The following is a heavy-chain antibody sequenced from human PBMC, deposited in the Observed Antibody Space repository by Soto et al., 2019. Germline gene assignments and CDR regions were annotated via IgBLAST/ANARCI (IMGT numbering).Heavy chain of an antibody. CDR1: GGSISSYY. D-gene: IGHD6-13*01. Sequence: TLSLTCTVSGGSISSYYWSWIRQPAGKGLEWIGRIHSSEGTNYNPSLKSRVTLSVDTSNNHFSLRLSSLTAADTAVYYCARALTAAAGLYFDYWGQGTLVTVSS. V-gene: IGHV4-4*07. CDR3: ARALTAAAGLYFDY. CDR2: IHSSEGT. J-gene: IGHJ4*02.